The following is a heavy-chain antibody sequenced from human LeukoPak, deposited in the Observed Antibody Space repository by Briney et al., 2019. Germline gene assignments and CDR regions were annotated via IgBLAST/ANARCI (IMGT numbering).Heavy chain of an antibody. V-gene: IGHV3-53*01. J-gene: IGHJ6*02. CDR1: GFTVSSNY. CDR2: VYSGGNT. CDR3: AKDDYSYYAMDV. Sequence: GGSLRLSCAASGFTVSSNYMSWVRQAPGKGLEWVSVVYSGGNTFYADSVKGRFAISRDKSKNTLYLQMNSLRAEDTAIYYCAKDDYSYYAMDVWGRGTTVTVSS.